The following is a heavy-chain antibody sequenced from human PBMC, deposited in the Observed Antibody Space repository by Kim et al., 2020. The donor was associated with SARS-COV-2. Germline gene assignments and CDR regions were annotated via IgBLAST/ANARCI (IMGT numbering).Heavy chain of an antibody. CDR2: IHAGTGEI. Sequence: ASVKVSCKASGYTFTQYSIHWVRQAPGRGLEWIGWIHAGTGEIRRSQKFQDRVTLIRDTSANTVYMEMRGLTIEDTAMYYCARDGGAYGIDVWGQGTTVNVPS. V-gene: IGHV1-3*01. CDR1: GYTFTQYS. D-gene: IGHD3-10*01. J-gene: IGHJ6*02. CDR3: ARDGGAYGIDV.